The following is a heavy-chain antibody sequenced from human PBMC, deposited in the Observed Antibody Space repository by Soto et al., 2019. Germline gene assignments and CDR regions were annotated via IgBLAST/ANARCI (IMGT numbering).Heavy chain of an antibody. J-gene: IGHJ5*02. Sequence: QVQLVQSGAEVKKPGASVKVSCKVSGYTLNEVAMHWVRQAPGKGLEWLGGFDPDEAETIYAQHFQGRVTMTEEPSTDTVYMELSSLRSEDTALYFCTTYHGDYNFDHWGQGTLVTVSS. V-gene: IGHV1-24*01. CDR2: FDPDEAET. CDR1: GYTLNEVA. CDR3: TTYHGDYNFDH. D-gene: IGHD4-17*01.